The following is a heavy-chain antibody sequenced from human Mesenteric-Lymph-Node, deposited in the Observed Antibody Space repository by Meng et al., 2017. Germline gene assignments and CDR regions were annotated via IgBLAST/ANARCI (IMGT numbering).Heavy chain of an antibody. D-gene: IGHD6-13*01. V-gene: IGHV4-34*01. CDR3: ARGGGNSWYIDY. Sequence: QVRLQQWGAGLLKPSETLALTCAVHGGSFSGYYWSWIRQPPGKGLEWIGEINHSGSTNYNPSLKSRVTISVDTSKNQFSLKLSSVTAADTAVYYCARGGGNSWYIDYWGQGTLVTVSS. J-gene: IGHJ4*02. CDR1: GGSFSGYY. CDR2: INHSGST.